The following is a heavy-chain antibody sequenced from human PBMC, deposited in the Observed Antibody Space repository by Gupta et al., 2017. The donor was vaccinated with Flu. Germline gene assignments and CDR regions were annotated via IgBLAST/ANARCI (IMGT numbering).Heavy chain of an antibody. V-gene: IGHV3-33*04. CDR3: ARDSDYYMDV. CDR2: IYHDGAEK. Sequence: MHWVRQAPGKGLEWVAVIYHDGAEKYYADSVEGRFTISRDNSRNTLYLQIDALRADDTAVFYCARDSDYYMDVWGKGTTVTVSS. J-gene: IGHJ6*03.